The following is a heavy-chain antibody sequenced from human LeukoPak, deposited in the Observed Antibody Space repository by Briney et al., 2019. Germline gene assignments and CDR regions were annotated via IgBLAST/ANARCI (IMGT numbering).Heavy chain of an antibody. CDR2: IYYSGNT. Sequence: SETLSLTCTVSGGSISDSSYYWGWIRQPPGKGLEWIGSIYYSGNTYYNPSLKSRVTISVDTSKNQFSLKLSSVTAADTAVYYCARKGYCSSTSCHNFDYWGQGTLVTVSS. CDR3: ARKGYCSSTSCHNFDY. CDR1: GGSISDSSYY. V-gene: IGHV4-39*01. J-gene: IGHJ4*02. D-gene: IGHD2-2*01.